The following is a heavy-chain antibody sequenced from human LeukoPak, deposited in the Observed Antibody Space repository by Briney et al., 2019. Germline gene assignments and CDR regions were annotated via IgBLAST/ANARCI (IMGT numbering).Heavy chain of an antibody. Sequence: GGALRLSCAASGFTFSSLWMTWVRQAPGKGLEWVANIRQDGGETYYVDSVKGRFTISRDNAKTSLYLQMTSLRAEDAAVYYCARRYHFDSSGLHWRSPFDIWGQGTMVAVSS. CDR2: IRQDGGET. CDR3: ARRYHFDSSGLHWRSPFDI. V-gene: IGHV3-7*01. CDR1: GFTFSSLW. J-gene: IGHJ3*02. D-gene: IGHD3-22*01.